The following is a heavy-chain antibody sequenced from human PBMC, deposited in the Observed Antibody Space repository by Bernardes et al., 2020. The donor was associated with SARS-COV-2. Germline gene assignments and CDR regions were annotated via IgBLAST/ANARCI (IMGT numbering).Heavy chain of an antibody. CDR2: IRSKANSYAT. D-gene: IGHD3-10*01. V-gene: IGHV3-73*01. Sequence: SLRLSFAASGFTFSGSAMHWVRQASGKGLEWVGRIRSKANSYATAYAASVKGRFTISRDDSKNTAYLQMNSLKTEDTAVYYCSSRVWFGEFPFDYWGQGTLVTVSS. J-gene: IGHJ4*02. CDR1: GFTFSGSA. CDR3: SSRVWFGEFPFDY.